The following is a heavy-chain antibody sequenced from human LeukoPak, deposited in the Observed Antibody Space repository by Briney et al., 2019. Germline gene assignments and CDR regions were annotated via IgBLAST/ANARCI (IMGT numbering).Heavy chain of an antibody. Sequence: SVKVSCKASGGTFSSYAISWVRQAPGQGLEWMGGIIPIFGTANYAQKFQGRVTITADESTSTAYMELSSLRSEDTAVYYCARDARHRYCSTTSCYWGWFAPWGQGTLVTVSS. D-gene: IGHD2-2*01. CDR2: IIPIFGTA. CDR1: GGTFSSYA. V-gene: IGHV1-69*13. CDR3: ARDARHRYCSTTSCYWGWFAP. J-gene: IGHJ5*02.